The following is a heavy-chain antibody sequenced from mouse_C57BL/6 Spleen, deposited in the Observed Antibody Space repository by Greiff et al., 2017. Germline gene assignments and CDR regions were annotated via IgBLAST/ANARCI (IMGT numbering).Heavy chain of an antibody. V-gene: IGHV1-26*01. D-gene: IGHD1-1*01. CDR2: INPNNGGT. CDR1: GYTFTDYY. J-gene: IGHJ3*01. CDR3: ARDGSSPCAY. Sequence: EVQLQQSGPELVKPGASVKISCKASGYTFTDYYMNWVKQSHGKSLEWIGDINPNNGGTSYNQKFKGKATLTVDKSSSTAYMELRSLTSEDSAVYYCARDGSSPCAYWGEGTLVTVSA.